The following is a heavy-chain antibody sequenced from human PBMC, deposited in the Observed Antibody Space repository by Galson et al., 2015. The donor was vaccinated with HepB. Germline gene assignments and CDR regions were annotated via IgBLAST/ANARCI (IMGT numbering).Heavy chain of an antibody. J-gene: IGHJ4*02. CDR3: ASPVSRSVRGVEFNY. Sequence: SLRLSCAASGFTFSSYSMNWVRQAPGKGLEWVSSISSSSSYIYYADSVKGRFTISRDNAKNSLYLQMNSLRAEDTAVYYCASPVSRSVRGVEFNYWGQGTLVTVSS. CDR2: ISSSSSYI. CDR1: GFTFSSYS. D-gene: IGHD3-10*01. V-gene: IGHV3-21*01.